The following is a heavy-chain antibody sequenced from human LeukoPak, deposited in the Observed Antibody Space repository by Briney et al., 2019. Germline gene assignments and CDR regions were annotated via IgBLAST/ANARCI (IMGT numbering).Heavy chain of an antibody. Sequence: PGGSLRLSCAASGFTFSSHAMRWVRQAPGKGLVWVSSISGSGDRTYYADSVKGRLTSPRDNSKKTGYVQVNSRRADDTAVYYCVRKVIVATNYFDLWGQGALVTVSS. J-gene: IGHJ4*02. CDR3: VRKVIVATNYFDL. V-gene: IGHV3-23*01. CDR1: GFTFSSHA. CDR2: ISGSGDRT. D-gene: IGHD2-15*01.